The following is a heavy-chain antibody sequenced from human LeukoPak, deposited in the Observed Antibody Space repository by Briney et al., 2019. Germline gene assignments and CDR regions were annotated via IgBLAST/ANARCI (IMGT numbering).Heavy chain of an antibody. CDR2: MNPNSGNT. CDR1: GYTFTSYD. Sequence: ASVKVSCKASGYTFTSYDINWVRQATGQGLEWMGWMNPNSGNTGSAPNFQGRVTMTMNISISTAYMELSSLRSEDTAVYYCARGFTVVRGVIKGGSARFDPWGQGTLVTASS. V-gene: IGHV1-8*01. CDR3: ARGFTVVRGVIKGGSARFDP. D-gene: IGHD3-10*01. J-gene: IGHJ5*02.